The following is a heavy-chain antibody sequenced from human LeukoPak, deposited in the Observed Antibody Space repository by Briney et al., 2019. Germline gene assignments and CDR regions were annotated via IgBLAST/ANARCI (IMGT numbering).Heavy chain of an antibody. J-gene: IGHJ3*02. Sequence: PSETLSLTCTVSGGSISSGSFYWGWIRQPPGKGLEWIGSIYYSGSTYYNPSLKSRVTISVDTSKNQFSLKLSSVTAADTAVYYCARRLYYGSGSYAFDIWGQGTMVTVSS. CDR1: GGSISSGSFY. V-gene: IGHV4-39*01. D-gene: IGHD3-10*01. CDR3: ARRLYYGSGSYAFDI. CDR2: IYYSGST.